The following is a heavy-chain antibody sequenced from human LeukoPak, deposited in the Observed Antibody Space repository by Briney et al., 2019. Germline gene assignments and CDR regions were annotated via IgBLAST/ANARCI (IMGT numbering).Heavy chain of an antibody. V-gene: IGHV1-8*01. CDR3: ARRLKRRSGYYPKGAFDI. Sequence: ASVKVSCKVSGYTLTDLSVHWVRQAPGKGLEWMGWMNPNSGNTGYAQKFQGRVTMTRNTSISTAYMELSSLRSEDTAVYYCARRLKRRSGYYPKGAFDIWGQGTMVTVSS. D-gene: IGHD3-3*01. CDR2: MNPNSGNT. J-gene: IGHJ3*02. CDR1: GYTLTDLS.